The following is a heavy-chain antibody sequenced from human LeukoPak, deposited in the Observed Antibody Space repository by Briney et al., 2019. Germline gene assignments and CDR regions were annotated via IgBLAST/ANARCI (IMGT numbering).Heavy chain of an antibody. V-gene: IGHV3-48*01. CDR1: GFTFSSHS. D-gene: IGHD6-19*01. CDR2: ISSSGSTI. CDR3: ARGTVAGKAPY. J-gene: IGHJ4*02. Sequence: GGSLRLSCAASGFTFSSHSMNWVRQAPGKGLEWVSYISSSGSTIYYADSVKGRFSISRDNAKNSLHLQMNSLRAEDTAVYCCARGTVAGKAPYWGQGTLVTVSS.